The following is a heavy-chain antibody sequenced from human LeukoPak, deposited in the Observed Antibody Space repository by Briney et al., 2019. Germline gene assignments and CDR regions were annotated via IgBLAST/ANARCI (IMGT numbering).Heavy chain of an antibody. CDR1: GGAFSSYA. D-gene: IGHD3-22*01. CDR3: ARCSPGDSSNFYAVLQY. V-gene: IGHV1-69*06. Sequence: SVKVSCKASGGAFSSYAVSWVRLTPGQGLEWLGGIIPVFGTTTYAQKFQAKVTMTADKSTNTAYLEISSLTSDDTAVYYCARCSPGDSSNFYAVLQYWGQGTQVTVST. CDR2: IIPVFGTT. J-gene: IGHJ4*02.